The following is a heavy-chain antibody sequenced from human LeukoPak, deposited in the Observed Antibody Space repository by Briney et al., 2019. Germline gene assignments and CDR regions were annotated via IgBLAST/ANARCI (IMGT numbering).Heavy chain of an antibody. D-gene: IGHD3-10*01. CDR2: INPNSGGT. Sequence: ASVKVSCKTSGYTFSGYYIHWVRQAPGQGLEWMGWINPNSGGTNYAQKFQGRVTMTRDTSISTAYMELSRLRSDDTAVYYCARAGADYYGSGSRAFDIWGQGTMVTVSS. V-gene: IGHV1-2*02. CDR3: ARAGADYYGSGSRAFDI. J-gene: IGHJ3*02. CDR1: GYTFSGYY.